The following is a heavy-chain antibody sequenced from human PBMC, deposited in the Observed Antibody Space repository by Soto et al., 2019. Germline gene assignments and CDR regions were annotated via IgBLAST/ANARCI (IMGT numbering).Heavy chain of an antibody. CDR1: GGTFSSYA. CDR3: AREIGGLMAARKNWFDP. Sequence: QVQLVQSGAEVKKPGSSVKVSCKASGGTFSSYAISWVRQAPGQGLEWMGGIIPIFGTANYAQKFQGRVTITADESTSTAYMELSSLRSEDTAVYYCAREIGGLMAARKNWFDPWGQGTLVTVSS. V-gene: IGHV1-69*01. J-gene: IGHJ5*02. D-gene: IGHD6-6*01. CDR2: IIPIFGTA.